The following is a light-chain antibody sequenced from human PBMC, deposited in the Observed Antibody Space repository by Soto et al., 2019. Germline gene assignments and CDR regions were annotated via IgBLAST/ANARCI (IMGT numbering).Light chain of an antibody. Sequence: EIVLTQSPATLSLSPGDRATLSCRASQSVSSYLAWYQQKPGQAPRLLINDASNRATGIPDRFSGSGSGTDLTLTITGRKPEDVAFLYCQPPSNWPSPFGGGNKVEIK. CDR3: QPPSNWPSP. CDR1: QSVSSY. J-gene: IGKJ4*01. V-gene: IGKV3-11*01. CDR2: DAS.